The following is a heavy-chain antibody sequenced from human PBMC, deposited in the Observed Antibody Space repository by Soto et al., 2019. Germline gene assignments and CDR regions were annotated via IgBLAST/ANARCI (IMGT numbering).Heavy chain of an antibody. J-gene: IGHJ1*01. D-gene: IGHD3-16*01. CDR3: ARWGTTGGVDV. Sequence: QVQLVESGGGVVQPGTSLRVSCVGSGFTFRSYVIHWVRQAPGKGLEWVALTSYDGSDKYYGDSVRGRFTISRDNSRNTVDLQMDSLRLEYTALYSCARWGTTGGVDVWCQGTLGSV. V-gene: IGHV3-30*19. CDR2: TSYDGSDK. CDR1: GFTFRSYV.